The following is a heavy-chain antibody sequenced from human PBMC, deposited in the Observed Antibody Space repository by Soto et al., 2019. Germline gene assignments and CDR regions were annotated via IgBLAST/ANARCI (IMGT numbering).Heavy chain of an antibody. D-gene: IGHD1-1*01. V-gene: IGHV1-18*01. CDR3: ARGRYGDY. Sequence: QVHLVQSGAEVKKPGASVKVSCQASGYAFTTYGITWVRQAPGQGLEGMGWISAHNGNTNYAQKLQGRVTVTRDTSTRTAYMELRSLRSDDTAVYYCARGRYGDYWGQGALVTVSS. J-gene: IGHJ4*02. CDR1: GYAFTTYG. CDR2: ISAHNGNT.